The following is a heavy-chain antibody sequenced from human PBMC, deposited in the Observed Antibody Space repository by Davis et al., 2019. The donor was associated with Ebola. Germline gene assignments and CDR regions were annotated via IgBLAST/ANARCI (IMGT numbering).Heavy chain of an antibody. V-gene: IGHV1-69*13. CDR1: GGTFSSYA. Sequence: SVKVSCKASGGTFSSYAISWVRQAPGQGLEWMGGIIPIFGTANYAQKFQGRVTITADESTSTAYMELSSLRSEDTAVYYCARDHHIAVAGAPGYWGQGTLVTVSS. D-gene: IGHD6-19*01. CDR3: ARDHHIAVAGAPGY. CDR2: IIPIFGTA. J-gene: IGHJ4*02.